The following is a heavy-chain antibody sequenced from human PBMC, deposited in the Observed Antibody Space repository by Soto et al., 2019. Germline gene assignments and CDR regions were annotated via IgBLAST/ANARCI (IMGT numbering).Heavy chain of an antibody. CDR2: ISPEGSEK. J-gene: IGHJ4*02. V-gene: IGHV3-7*03. CDR3: ARAGIDY. CDR1: GFIFSDYW. Sequence: EVQLVESGGGLVQPGGSLRLSFAVSGFIFSDYWMTWVRQAPGKGLEWVDTISPEGSEKYYVDSLKGRFTISRDNAKNSLYLQLISQRAEDTALYYWARAGIDYWGRGTLITVSS.